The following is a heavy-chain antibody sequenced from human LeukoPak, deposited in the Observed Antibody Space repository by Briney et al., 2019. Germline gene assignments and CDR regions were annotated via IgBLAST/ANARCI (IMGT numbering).Heavy chain of an antibody. CDR1: GFIFSRYE. J-gene: IGHJ4*02. CDR3: ARRGFNDTSGYLFDY. D-gene: IGHD3-22*01. V-gene: IGHV3-48*03. CDR2: ISTSGSGI. Sequence: GGSLRLSCVASGFIFSRYEMNWVRQAPGKGLEWVSYISTSGSGIYYADSVKGRFTISRDNAKNSLYLQMNSLRAEDTAVYYCARRGFNDTSGYLFDYWGQGTLVTVSS.